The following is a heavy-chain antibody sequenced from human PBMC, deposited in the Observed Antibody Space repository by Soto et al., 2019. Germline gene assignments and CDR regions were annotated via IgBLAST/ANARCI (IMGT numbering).Heavy chain of an antibody. D-gene: IGHD3-16*02. CDR2: IIPIFGTA. J-gene: IGHJ2*01. V-gene: IGHV1-69*12. CDR1: GGTFSSYA. Sequence: QVQLVQSGAEVKKPGSSVKVSCKASGGTFSSYAISWVRQAPGQGLEWMGGIIPIFGTANYAQKFQGRVTITADESTSTAYMELSSLRSEDTAVYYCARAPVEAPGPWGGYRYSTDWYFDLWGRGTLVTVSS. CDR3: ARAPVEAPGPWGGYRYSTDWYFDL.